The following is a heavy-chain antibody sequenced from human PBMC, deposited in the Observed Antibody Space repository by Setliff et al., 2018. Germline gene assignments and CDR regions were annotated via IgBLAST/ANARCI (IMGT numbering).Heavy chain of an antibody. D-gene: IGHD6-19*01. Sequence: SETLSLTCTVSGYSISSGHYWGWIRQPPGKGLEWIGSISHSGSTYYNPSLRSRVTISLDTSKNQFSLKLNSVTAADMAVYYCAREQWLDPPGYYYMDVWAKGTTVTVSS. J-gene: IGHJ6*03. CDR1: GYSISSGHY. CDR3: AREQWLDPPGYYYMDV. V-gene: IGHV4-38-2*02. CDR2: ISHSGST.